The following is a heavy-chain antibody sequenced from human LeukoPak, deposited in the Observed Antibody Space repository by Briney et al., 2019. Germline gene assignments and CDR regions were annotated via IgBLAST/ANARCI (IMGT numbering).Heavy chain of an antibody. Sequence: GGSLRLSCAASGFTFSSYGMHCVRQAPGKGLEWVAVISYDGSNEYYADSVKGRFTISRDNSKNTLYLQMNSLRVEDTAVYYCAKEGYYGSRSFPDYWGQGTLVTVSS. D-gene: IGHD3-10*01. CDR2: ISYDGSNE. J-gene: IGHJ4*02. CDR1: GFTFSSYG. CDR3: AKEGYYGSRSFPDY. V-gene: IGHV3-30*18.